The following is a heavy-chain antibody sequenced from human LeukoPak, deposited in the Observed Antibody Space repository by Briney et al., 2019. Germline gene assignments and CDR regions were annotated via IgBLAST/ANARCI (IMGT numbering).Heavy chain of an antibody. V-gene: IGHV4-34*01. CDR1: GGSFSGYY. Sequence: SETLSLTCAVYGGSFSGYYWSWIRQPPGKGLEWIGEINHSGSTNYNPSLKSRVTISVDTSKNQFSLKPSSVTAADTAVYYCARARRLWFGELLSWGQGTLVTVSS. J-gene: IGHJ5*02. CDR2: INHSGST. D-gene: IGHD3-10*01. CDR3: ARARRLWFGELLS.